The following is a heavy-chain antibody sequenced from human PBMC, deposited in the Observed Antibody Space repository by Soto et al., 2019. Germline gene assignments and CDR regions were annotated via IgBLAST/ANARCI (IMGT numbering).Heavy chain of an antibody. CDR3: SGCSGGACHKNYGMDV. CDR1: GFTFSSCT. CDR2: ISPSSGHI. J-gene: IGHJ6*02. Sequence: EVHLVESGGGLVKPGGSLRLSCVVSGFTFSSCTMNWVRQAPGKGLEWVSSISPSSGHIYYADSVKGRFTISRDNAMNSLFLQMNSLRGEDTAVYYCSGCSGGACHKNYGMDVWGQGTTVTVSS. D-gene: IGHD2-15*01. V-gene: IGHV3-21*06.